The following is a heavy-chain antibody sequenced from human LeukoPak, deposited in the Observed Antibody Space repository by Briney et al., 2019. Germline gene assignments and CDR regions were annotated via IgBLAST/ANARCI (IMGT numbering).Heavy chain of an antibody. D-gene: IGHD3-3*01. Sequence: SETLSLTCSVSGGSISSSIYYWGWIRQPPGKGLEWIGSIYDSGSTYYNPSLKSRVTIYVDTSKNQFSLKLSSVTAADTAVYYCARSTPYYDFWSGYYSLFDYWGQGTLVTVSS. J-gene: IGHJ4*02. CDR1: GGSISSSIYY. CDR2: IYDSGST. V-gene: IGHV4-39*01. CDR3: ARSTPYYDFWSGYYSLFDY.